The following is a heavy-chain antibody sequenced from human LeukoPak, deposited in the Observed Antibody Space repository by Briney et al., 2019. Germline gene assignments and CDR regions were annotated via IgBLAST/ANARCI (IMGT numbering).Heavy chain of an antibody. J-gene: IGHJ4*02. CDR3: ARDTSLSGGNFVS. D-gene: IGHD1-26*01. V-gene: IGHV3-21*01. CDR1: GFTFSNYI. Sequence: GGSLRLSCAASGFTFSNYIMNWVRQAPGKGLEWVSSISSSTNYIYYADSVKGRFTISRDNAKNSLYLQMNSLRAEDTAVYYCARDTSLSGGNFVSWGQGTLVTVSS. CDR2: ISSSTNYI.